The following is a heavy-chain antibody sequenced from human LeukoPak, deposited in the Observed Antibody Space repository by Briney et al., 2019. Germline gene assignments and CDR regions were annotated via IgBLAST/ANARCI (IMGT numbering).Heavy chain of an antibody. V-gene: IGHV1-46*01. Sequence: ASVKVSCKASGYTFTSYYMHWVRQAPGQGLEWMGIINPSGGSTSYAQKFQGRVTMTTDTSTSTAYMELRSLRSDDTAVYCCARARIGGLTAYYYYYMDVWGKGTTVTISS. CDR3: ARARIGGLTAYYYYYMDV. J-gene: IGHJ6*03. D-gene: IGHD2-15*01. CDR1: GYTFTSYY. CDR2: INPSGGST.